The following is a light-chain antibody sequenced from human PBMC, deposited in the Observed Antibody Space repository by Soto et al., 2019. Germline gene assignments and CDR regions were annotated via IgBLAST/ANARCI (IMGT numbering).Light chain of an antibody. J-gene: IGKJ5*01. CDR1: RGISSY. V-gene: IGKV1-9*01. CDR3: QQLNSYLIT. CDR2: AAS. Sequence: DIQMTQSPSTVSAYVGDRVTITCRASRGISSYLAWYQQKPGKAPKLLIYAASTLHTGVPSRFSGSGSGTDFTLTISSLHPEDFATYYCQQLNSYLITFGQGTRLDIK.